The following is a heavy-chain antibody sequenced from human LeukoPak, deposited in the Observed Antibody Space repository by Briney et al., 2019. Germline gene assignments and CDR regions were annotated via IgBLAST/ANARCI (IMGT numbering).Heavy chain of an antibody. CDR1: GGSISSYY. CDR3: ARDLGWLRAFDI. Sequence: SETLSLTCTVSGGSISSYYWSWIRQPPGKGLEWIGYIYYSGSTNYNPSLKSRVTISVETSKNQFSLKLSSVTAADTAVYYCARDLGWLRAFDIWGQGTMVTVSS. CDR2: IYYSGST. D-gene: IGHD5-12*01. V-gene: IGHV4-59*01. J-gene: IGHJ3*02.